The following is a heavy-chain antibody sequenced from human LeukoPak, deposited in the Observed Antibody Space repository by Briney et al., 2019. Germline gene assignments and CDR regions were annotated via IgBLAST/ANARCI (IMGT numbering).Heavy chain of an antibody. V-gene: IGHV3-33*01. CDR1: RFTFSYYG. D-gene: IGHD6-6*01. J-gene: IGHJ4*02. CDR2: IWYDGSNK. Sequence: GGSLRLSCAASRFTFSYYGMHWVRQAPGKGLEWVAVIWYDGSNKYYADSVKGRFTISRDNSKNTLYLQMNSLRAEDTAVYYCARVHFSSSPYFDYWGQGTLVTVSS. CDR3: ARVHFSSSPYFDY.